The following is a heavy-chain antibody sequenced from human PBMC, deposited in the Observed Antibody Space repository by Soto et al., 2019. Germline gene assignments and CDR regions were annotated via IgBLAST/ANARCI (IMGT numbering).Heavy chain of an antibody. CDR3: TQVYGSGSWGWYFHS. CDR1: GFSLTTTGVG. J-gene: IGHJ4*02. CDR2: VFWDGGE. V-gene: IGHV2-5*02. D-gene: IGHD1-26*01. Sequence: QITLRESGPSLVKPTETLTLTCTFSGFSLTTTGVGVGWIRPPPGKALGWLAVVFWDGGERYSPSLKSRVTITKDTSKDQVVLTMTNMDPADTATYYCTQVYGSGSWGWYFHSWGQGTLVTVSS.